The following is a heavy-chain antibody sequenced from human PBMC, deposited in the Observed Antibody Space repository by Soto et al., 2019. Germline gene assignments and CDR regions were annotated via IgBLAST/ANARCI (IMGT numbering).Heavy chain of an antibody. D-gene: IGHD5-12*01. CDR3: AHRSRGYAYYFDQ. CDR1: GFSLSTRGVG. J-gene: IGHJ4*02. Sequence: QITLKESGPTLVKPTQTLTLTCSFSGFSLSTRGVGVGWIRQPPGKALEWLALIFWDDDKWYSPSLRSRLTITEDTSKNQVVLTMTNMDPVDTATYYCAHRSRGYAYYFDQWAREPWSPSPQ. CDR2: IFWDDDK. V-gene: IGHV2-5*02.